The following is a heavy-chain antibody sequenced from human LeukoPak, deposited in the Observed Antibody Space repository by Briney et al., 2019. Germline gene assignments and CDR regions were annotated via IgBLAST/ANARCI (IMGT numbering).Heavy chain of an antibody. D-gene: IGHD4-17*01. Sequence: GGSLRLSCAPSGFTFSSYSMNWVRQAPGKGLEWVSYISSISSPIYYADSVKGRFTISRHNAKNSLYLQMNSLRDQDTAVYYCARGGYPRVTLMTTVTTGRAFDIWGQGTMVTVSS. J-gene: IGHJ3*02. V-gene: IGHV3-48*02. CDR2: ISSISSPI. CDR3: ARGGYPRVTLMTTVTTGRAFDI. CDR1: GFTFSSYS.